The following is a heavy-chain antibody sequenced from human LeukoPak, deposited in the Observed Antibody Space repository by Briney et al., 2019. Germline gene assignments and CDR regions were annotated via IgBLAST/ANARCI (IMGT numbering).Heavy chain of an antibody. CDR3: AKDRFGVVMTFDY. Sequence: GGSLRLSCAASGFTFSSYAMSWVHQAPGKGLEWVSAISGSGGSTYYADSVKGRFTISRDNSKNTLYLQMNSLRAEDTAVYYCAKDRFGVVMTFDYWGQGTLVTVSS. D-gene: IGHD3-3*01. V-gene: IGHV3-23*01. CDR2: ISGSGGST. CDR1: GFTFSSYA. J-gene: IGHJ4*02.